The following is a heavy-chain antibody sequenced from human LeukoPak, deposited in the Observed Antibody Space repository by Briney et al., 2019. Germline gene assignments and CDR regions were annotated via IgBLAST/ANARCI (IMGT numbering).Heavy chain of an antibody. V-gene: IGHV3-30-3*01. Sequence: PGRSLRLSCAASGCTFSGHAMHGLRQVPGKGLQWVLGISHDGDNKYYPDSVKGRFIVSRDNSKNTLSLEMNSLRAEDTGLYYCARVGSGPLRNYYDYWGQGTPVTVSS. CDR3: ARVGSGPLRNYYDY. D-gene: IGHD3-3*01. CDR2: ISHDGDNK. CDR1: GCTFSGHA. J-gene: IGHJ4*02.